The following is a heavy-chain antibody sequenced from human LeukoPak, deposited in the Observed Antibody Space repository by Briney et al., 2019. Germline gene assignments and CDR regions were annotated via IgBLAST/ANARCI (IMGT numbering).Heavy chain of an antibody. CDR3: ARDREGSSWYDF. Sequence: GGSLRLSCATSGFTFSSYWMTWVRQTPGKGLEWVAHISQDGSEKYYVDSVTGRFTISSDNAKNSLYLQMTSLTADDTAVYFCARDREGSSWYDFWGQGTLVTVSS. J-gene: IGHJ5*01. V-gene: IGHV3-7*04. CDR1: GFTFSSYW. D-gene: IGHD6-13*01. CDR2: ISQDGSEK.